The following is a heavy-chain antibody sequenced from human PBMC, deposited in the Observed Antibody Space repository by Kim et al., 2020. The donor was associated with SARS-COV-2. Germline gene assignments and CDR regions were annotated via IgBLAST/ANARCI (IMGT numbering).Heavy chain of an antibody. J-gene: IGHJ4*02. Sequence: SETLSLTCTVSGGSISSYYWSWIRQPPGKGLEWIGYIYYSGSTNYNPSLKSRVTISVDTSKNQFSLKLSSVTAADTAVYYCASLAPMVRGVTTDYWGQGTLVTVSS. D-gene: IGHD3-10*01. CDR3: ASLAPMVRGVTTDY. CDR2: IYYSGST. V-gene: IGHV4-59*01. CDR1: GGSISSYY.